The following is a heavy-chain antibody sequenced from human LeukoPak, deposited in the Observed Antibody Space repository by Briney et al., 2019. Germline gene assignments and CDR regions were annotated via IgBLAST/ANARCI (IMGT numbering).Heavy chain of an antibody. J-gene: IGHJ4*02. CDR2: IYSGGIT. CDR1: GFTVSSNY. V-gene: IGHV3-53*01. D-gene: IGHD1-1*01. Sequence: GGSLRLSCAASGFTVSSNYMSWVRQAPGKGLEWVSVIYSGGITYYADSVKGRFTISRDNSKKTIYLQMNSLRAEDTAVYYCASYNPYYWGQGTLVTVSS. CDR3: ASYNPYY.